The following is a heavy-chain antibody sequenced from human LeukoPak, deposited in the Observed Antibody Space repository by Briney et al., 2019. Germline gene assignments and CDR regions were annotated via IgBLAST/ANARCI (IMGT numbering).Heavy chain of an antibody. V-gene: IGHV3-30*02. CDR2: IRYDGSNK. CDR3: AKAHSPPWPATALDY. Sequence: HPGGSLRLSCAASGFTFSTYNMNWVRQAPGKGLEWVAFIRYDGSNKYYADSVKGRFTISRDNSKNTLYLQMNSLRAEDTAVYYCAKAHSPPWPATALDYWGQGTLVTVSS. CDR1: GFTFSTYN. D-gene: IGHD2-21*02. J-gene: IGHJ4*02.